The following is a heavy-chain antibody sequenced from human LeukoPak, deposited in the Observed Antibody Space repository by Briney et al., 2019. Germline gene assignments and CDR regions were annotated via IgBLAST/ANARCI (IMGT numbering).Heavy chain of an antibody. V-gene: IGHV4-38-2*01. CDR1: GYSISSGYY. J-gene: IGHJ4*01. D-gene: IGHD3-10*01. CDR3: AKRGVTWYFDY. CDR2: IYHSGST. Sequence: SETLSLTCAVSGYSISSGYYWGWIRQPPGKGLEWIGSIYHSGSTYYNPSLKSRVTISVDTSKNQFSLKLSSVTAADTAVYYCAKRGVTWYFDYWGLGVLVTVSS.